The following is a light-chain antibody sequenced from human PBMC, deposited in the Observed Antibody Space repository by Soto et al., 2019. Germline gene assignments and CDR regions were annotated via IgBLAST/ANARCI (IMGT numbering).Light chain of an antibody. V-gene: IGKV1-5*01. CDR2: DAS. CDR3: QQHINWPLT. J-gene: IGKJ4*01. CDR1: QSISSW. Sequence: DIQMTQSPSMLFASVRHRVTLTWRASQSISSWLAWYQQKPGKAFKLLIYDASSLESGVPSRFSGSGSGADFTLTISSLEPEEFALYYCQQHINWPLTFGGGSKVDIK.